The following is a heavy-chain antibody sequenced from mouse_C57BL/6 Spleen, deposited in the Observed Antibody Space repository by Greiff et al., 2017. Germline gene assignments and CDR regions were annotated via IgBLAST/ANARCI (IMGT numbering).Heavy chain of an antibody. CDR3: ARGCGGGAMDY. J-gene: IGHJ4*01. D-gene: IGHD1-1*02. Sequence: VQLQQPGAELVRPGSSVKLSCKASGYTFTSYWMDWVKQRPGQGLEWIGKIYPSDSETHYNQKFKDKATLTVDKSSSTAYMQLSSLTSEDSAVYYCARGCGGGAMDYWGQGTSVTVSS. CDR2: IYPSDSET. V-gene: IGHV1-61*01. CDR1: GYTFTSYW.